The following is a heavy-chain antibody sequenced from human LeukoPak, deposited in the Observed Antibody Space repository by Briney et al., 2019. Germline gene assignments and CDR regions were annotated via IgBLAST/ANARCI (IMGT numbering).Heavy chain of an antibody. CDR1: GFTFDNFA. CDR3: ARDRLVAVAGANYYMDV. Sequence: GGSLRLSCTASGFTFDNFAMHWVRQAPGKGLEWVAVVSYDGSYKDYADSVKGRFTISRDNSRNTLYLQMNSLRPQDTAVYYCARDRLVAVAGANYYMDVWGKGTTVAVSS. CDR2: VSYDGSYK. V-gene: IGHV3-30*04. D-gene: IGHD6-19*01. J-gene: IGHJ6*03.